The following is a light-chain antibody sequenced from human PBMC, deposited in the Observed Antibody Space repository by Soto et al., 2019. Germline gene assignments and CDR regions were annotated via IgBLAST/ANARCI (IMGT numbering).Light chain of an antibody. J-gene: IGLJ2*01. CDR3: GTWDNSLSTSVV. CDR2: DNN. CDR1: SSNIGNSF. V-gene: IGLV1-51*01. Sequence: QSVLTQPPSVSAAPGQKVTISCSGSSSNIGNSFVSWYQQLPGTAPKLLIFDNNKRPSGIPDRFSGSKSGTSATLGITGVQTGDEADYYCGTWDNSLSTSVVFGGGTKVTVL.